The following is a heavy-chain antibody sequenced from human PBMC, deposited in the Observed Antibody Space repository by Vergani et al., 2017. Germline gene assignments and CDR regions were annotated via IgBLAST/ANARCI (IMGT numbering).Heavy chain of an antibody. Sequence: QVQLQESGPGLVKPSQTLSLTCTVSGGSISSGSYYWSWIRQPAGKGLEWIGRIYTSGSTNYNPSLKSRVTISVDTSKNQFSLKLSSVTAADTAVYYCAGSLYYYYGMDVWGQGTTVTVSS. CDR1: GGSISSGSYY. J-gene: IGHJ6*02. V-gene: IGHV4-61*02. CDR3: AGSLYYYYGMDV. CDR2: IYTSGST. D-gene: IGHD6-6*01.